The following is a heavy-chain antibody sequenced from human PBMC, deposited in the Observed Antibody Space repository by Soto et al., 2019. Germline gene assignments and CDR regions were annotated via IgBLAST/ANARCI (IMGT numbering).Heavy chain of an antibody. J-gene: IGHJ6*02. CDR2: ISGSGGST. D-gene: IGHD1-26*01. CDR1: GFTFSSYA. V-gene: IGHV3-23*01. CDR3: EKDLWSGGSYYGVHYYYYGMDV. Sequence: GGSLRLSCAASGFTFSSYAMSWVRQAPGKGLEWVSAISGSGGSTYYADSVKGRFTISRDNSKNTLYLQMNSLRAEDTDVYYCEKDLWSGGSYYGVHYYYYGMDVWGQGTTVTVSS.